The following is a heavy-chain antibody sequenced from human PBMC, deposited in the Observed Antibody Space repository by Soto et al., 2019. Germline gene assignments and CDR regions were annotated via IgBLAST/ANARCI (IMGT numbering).Heavy chain of an antibody. D-gene: IGHD3-10*01. CDR3: AHRVNMARGPYNYFGP. Sequence: KSGPTLVNPTQTLALTCSFSGFSLTTGVGVGWIRQPPGKALEWLAIIYWNDEKLYNPSLKTRLTITKDTSKNQVVLTVTDMDPVDKATYYCAHRVNMARGPYNYFGPWGQGTLVTVSS. J-gene: IGHJ5*02. CDR2: IYWNDEK. V-gene: IGHV2-5*01. CDR1: GFSLTTGVG.